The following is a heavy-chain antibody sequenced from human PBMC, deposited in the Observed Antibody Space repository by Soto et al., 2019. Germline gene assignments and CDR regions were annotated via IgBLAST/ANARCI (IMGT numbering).Heavy chain of an antibody. D-gene: IGHD1-20*01. CDR3: ARHPPYNPRGYSYGLDV. Sequence: PGESLKISCKGSGYSFSYYWIGWVRQMPGKGLEWMGIIHPGDSDIRYSPSFQGQVTISADKSINTAYLQWSSLKASDTAMYYCARHPPYNPRGYSYGLDVWGQGTTVTVSS. V-gene: IGHV5-51*01. J-gene: IGHJ6*02. CDR1: GYSFSYYW. CDR2: IHPGDSDI.